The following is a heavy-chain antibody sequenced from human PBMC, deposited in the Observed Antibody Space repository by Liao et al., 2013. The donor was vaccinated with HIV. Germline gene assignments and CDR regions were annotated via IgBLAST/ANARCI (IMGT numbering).Heavy chain of an antibody. CDR1: GGSISSDTYY. D-gene: IGHD1-26*01. J-gene: IGHJ3*02. CDR2: IYSSGSS. V-gene: IGHV4-61*02. Sequence: QVRLQESGPGLVKPSQTLSLTCTVSGGSISSDTYYWSWIRQPAGKGLEWIGHIYSSGSSNYNPSLKSRVTMSVDTSKNQFSLRLSSVTAADTAVYYCVREGGDDAFDIWGLGTMVPSLQ. CDR3: VREGGDDAFDI.